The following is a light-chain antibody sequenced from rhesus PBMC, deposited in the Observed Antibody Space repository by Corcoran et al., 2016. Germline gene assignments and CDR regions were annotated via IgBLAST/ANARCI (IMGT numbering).Light chain of an antibody. CDR1: QGISSY. CDR2: DAS. V-gene: IGKV1-28*02. J-gene: IGKJ2*01. CDR3: LQYKTYPYS. Sequence: DIQMTQSPSSLSASLGDTVTITCRASQGISSYLNWFQQKPGKAPRLLFYDASSLERGVPSRFSGSGSGTDFTLTISSLHPEDFAAYYCLQYKTYPYSFGQGTKVEIK.